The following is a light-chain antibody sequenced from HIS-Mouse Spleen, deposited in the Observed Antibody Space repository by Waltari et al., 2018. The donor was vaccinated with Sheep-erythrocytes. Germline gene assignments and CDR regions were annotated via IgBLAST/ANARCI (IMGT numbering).Light chain of an antibody. Sequence: QSALTQPASVSGSPGQSITISCTGTSRDVGSYNLVSLNQQHPGKAPKLMIYEGSKRPSGVSNRFSGSKSGNTASLTISGLQAEDEADYYCCSYAGSSTPWVFGGGTKLTVL. CDR2: EGS. V-gene: IGLV2-23*01. CDR3: CSYAGSSTPWV. J-gene: IGLJ3*02. CDR1: SRDVGSYNL.